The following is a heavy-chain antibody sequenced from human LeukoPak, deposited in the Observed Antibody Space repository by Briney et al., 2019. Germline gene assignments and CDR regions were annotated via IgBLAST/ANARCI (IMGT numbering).Heavy chain of an antibody. J-gene: IGHJ5*02. CDR1: GYSFISHW. CDR2: IYPGDSDT. D-gene: IGHD3-22*01. CDR3: ARHGLLGDSSGSPDWFDP. V-gene: IGHV5-51*01. Sequence: GESLKISCKGSGYSFISHWIGWVRQVPGKGLEWMGIIYPGDSDTRYSPSFQGQVTISADKTISTASPPWSSLKASDTAMCYCARHGLLGDSSGSPDWFDPWGQGTLVTVSS.